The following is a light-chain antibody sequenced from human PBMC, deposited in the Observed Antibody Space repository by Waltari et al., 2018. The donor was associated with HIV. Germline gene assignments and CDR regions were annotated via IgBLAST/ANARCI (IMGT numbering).Light chain of an antibody. V-gene: IGLV2-11*01. Sequence: QSALTQPRSVSGSPGQSVTISCTGTSSDVGGYYYVSWYQHHPGKAPKLLIYDVTKRPSGVPDRFSGSKSGNTASLTISGLQAEDEAEYHCCSYAGSFTLIFGGGTTVTVL. CDR1: SSDVGGYYY. CDR2: DVT. J-gene: IGLJ2*01. CDR3: CSYAGSFTLI.